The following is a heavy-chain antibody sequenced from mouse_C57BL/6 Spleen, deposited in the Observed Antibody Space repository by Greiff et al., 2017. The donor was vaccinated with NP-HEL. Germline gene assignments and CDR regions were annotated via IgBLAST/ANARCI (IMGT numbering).Heavy chain of an antibody. CDR3: ARTGPYYFDY. CDR2: INHNNGGT. Sequence: VQLQQSGPELVKPGASVKISCKASGYTFTDYYMNWVKQSPGKSLEWIGDINHNNGGTSYNQKFKGKATLTVDKSSSTSYRELRSLTSEDSSVYYCARTGPYYFDYWGQGTTLTVSS. J-gene: IGHJ2*01. D-gene: IGHD4-1*01. V-gene: IGHV1-26*01. CDR1: GYTFTDYY.